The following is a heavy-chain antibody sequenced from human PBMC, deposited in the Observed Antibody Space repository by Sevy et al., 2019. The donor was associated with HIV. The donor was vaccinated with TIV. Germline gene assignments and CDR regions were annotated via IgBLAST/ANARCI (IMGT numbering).Heavy chain of an antibody. CDR1: GFTFSSYA. J-gene: IGHJ4*02. CDR2: ISSNGGST. D-gene: IGHD6-13*01. CDR3: VKAYSSSRGLELFDY. V-gene: IGHV3-64D*06. Sequence: GGSLKLSCSASGFTFSSYAMHWVRQAPGKGLEYVSAISSNGGSTYYADSVKGRFTISRDNSKNTLYLQMSSLRAEDTAVYYCVKAYSSSRGLELFDYWGQGTLVTVSS.